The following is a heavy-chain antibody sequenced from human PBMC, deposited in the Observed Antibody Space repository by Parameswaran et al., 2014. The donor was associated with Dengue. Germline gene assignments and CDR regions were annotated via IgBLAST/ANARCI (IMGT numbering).Heavy chain of an antibody. CDR3: ARGHSSGWYEGTELFDY. D-gene: IGHD6-19*01. J-gene: IGHJ4*02. V-gene: IGHV4-59*01. Sequence: WIRQPQEGTGVDWVYLLQWEHQLQPSLKSRVTISVDTSKNQFSLKLSSVTAADTAVYYCARGHSSGWYEGTELFDYWGQGTLVTVSS. CDR2: LLQWEH.